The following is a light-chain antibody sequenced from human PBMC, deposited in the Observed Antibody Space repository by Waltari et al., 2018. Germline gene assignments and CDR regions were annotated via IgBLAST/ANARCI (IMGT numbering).Light chain of an antibody. CDR2: AAS. Sequence: IQMTQSPSSLSASVGDRVTITCRASQSISTSLNWYQHKPRKAPNLLIYAASTLQSGVPSRFRGSGSGTGFTLTISSLQPEDFATYYCQQSYNTPLTFGGGTKVEMK. V-gene: IGKV1-39*01. CDR3: QQSYNTPLT. J-gene: IGKJ4*01. CDR1: QSISTS.